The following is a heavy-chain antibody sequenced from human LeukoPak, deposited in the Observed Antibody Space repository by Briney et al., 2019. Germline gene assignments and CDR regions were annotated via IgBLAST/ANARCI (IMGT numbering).Heavy chain of an antibody. CDR3: AKEATTGTGYCFDY. J-gene: IGHJ4*02. CDR2: ISGSGGST. Sequence: QPGGSLRLSCAASRFTFSSYAMSWVRQAPGKGLEWLSGISGSGGSTYYADSVKGRFIISRDNSKNTLYLQMNSLRAEDTAVYYCAKEATTGTGYCFDYWGQGTLVTVSS. D-gene: IGHD1-1*01. CDR1: RFTFSSYA. V-gene: IGHV3-23*01.